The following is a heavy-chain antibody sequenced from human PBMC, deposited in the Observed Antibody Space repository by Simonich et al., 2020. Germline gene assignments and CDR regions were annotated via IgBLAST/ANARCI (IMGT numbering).Heavy chain of an antibody. V-gene: IGHV4-39*01. D-gene: IGHD6-6*01. CDR3: ARWAYSSSYFDY. CDR1: GGSISSSSYY. CDR2: IYYSGST. Sequence: QLQLQESGPGLVKPSETLSLTCTVSGGSISSSSYYWGWIRQPPGKGRVWIGSIYYSGSTYYHPSLKRRVTISVDTSKNQFSRKLSSVTAADTAVYYCARWAYSSSYFDYWGQGTLVTVSS. J-gene: IGHJ4*02.